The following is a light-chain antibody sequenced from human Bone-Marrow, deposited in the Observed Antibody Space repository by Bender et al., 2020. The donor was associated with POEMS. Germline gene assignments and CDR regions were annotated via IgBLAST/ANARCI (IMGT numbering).Light chain of an antibody. J-gene: IGLJ2*01. V-gene: IGLV3-1*01. CDR3: QAWDRSTVV. CDR1: ALPKQY. Sequence: SYELTQPPSVSVSPGQTARISCSGDALPKQYAYWYQQKPGQAPVLVMYKDSERPSGIPERFSGSTSGNTATLTISGTQAMDEAEYYCQAWDRSTVVFGGGTKVTVL. CDR2: KDS.